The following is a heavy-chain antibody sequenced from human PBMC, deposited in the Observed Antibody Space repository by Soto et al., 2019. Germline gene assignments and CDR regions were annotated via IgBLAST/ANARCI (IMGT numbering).Heavy chain of an antibody. Sequence: PSETLSLTCTVSAGSLSSYYWTWIRQSPGKGLECIGYIYYTGSTTYSPSLKSRGTISLRTSRSQFSLNLSSVTATDTAVYFCARGGTYADYSDYGGQGTLVCVSS. CDR2: IYYTGST. V-gene: IGHV4-59*01. CDR3: ARGGTYADYSDY. J-gene: IGHJ4*02. CDR1: AGSLSSYY. D-gene: IGHD3-16*01.